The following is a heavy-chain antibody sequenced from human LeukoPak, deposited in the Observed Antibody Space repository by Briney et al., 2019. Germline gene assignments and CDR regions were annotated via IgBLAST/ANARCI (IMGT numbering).Heavy chain of an antibody. CDR2: ISASGGST. CDR1: GFTFSSSA. CDR3: ATHDYGDYGLDY. Sequence: GGSLRLSCAASGFTFSSSAMSWVRQVPGKGLEWVSGISASGGSTYYADSVRGRFTIPRDNSKNTLYVQMNSLRDEDTAVYHCATHDYGDYGLDYWGQGTLVTVSS. V-gene: IGHV3-23*01. J-gene: IGHJ4*02. D-gene: IGHD4-17*01.